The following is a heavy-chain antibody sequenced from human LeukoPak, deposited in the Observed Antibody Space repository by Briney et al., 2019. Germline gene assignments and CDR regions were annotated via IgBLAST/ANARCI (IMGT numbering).Heavy chain of an antibody. Sequence: GGSLRLSCAASGFTFSNYAMSWVRQAPGKGLEWVSLISGSGDTAYYPDSVKGRFTISRDNSKNTLSLQMNSLRAEDTAVYYCAPDLRGSAWSLDDWGQGTLVTVSS. CDR2: ISGSGDTA. CDR3: APDLRGSAWSLDD. J-gene: IGHJ4*02. D-gene: IGHD6-13*01. CDR1: GFTFSNYA. V-gene: IGHV3-23*01.